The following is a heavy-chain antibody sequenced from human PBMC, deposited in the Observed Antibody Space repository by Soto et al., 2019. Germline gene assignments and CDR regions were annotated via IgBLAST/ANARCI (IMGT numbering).Heavy chain of an antibody. D-gene: IGHD3-10*01. CDR3: ARHSSYYYGSGYLDY. CDR1: GGSFSGYY. CDR2: INHSGST. V-gene: IGHV4-34*01. Sequence: SETLSLTCAVYGGSFSGYYLSWIRQPPGKGLEWIGEINHSGSTNYNPSLKSRVTISVDTSKNQFSLKLSSVTAADTAVYYCARHSSYYYGSGYLDYWGQGTLVTVSS. J-gene: IGHJ4*02.